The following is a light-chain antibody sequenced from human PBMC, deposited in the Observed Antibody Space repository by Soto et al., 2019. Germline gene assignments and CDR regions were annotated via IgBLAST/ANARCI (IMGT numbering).Light chain of an antibody. Sequence: QSVLTQPPSASGTPGQRVTVSCSGSSSNIGSNTVNWYQQLPGTAPKLLIYSNNQRPSGVPDRFSGYKSGTSVSLAISGLQSEDEADYYCAAWDDSLNGLVIGGGTKVTVL. CDR3: AAWDDSLNGLV. CDR2: SNN. J-gene: IGLJ3*02. V-gene: IGLV1-44*01. CDR1: SSNIGSNT.